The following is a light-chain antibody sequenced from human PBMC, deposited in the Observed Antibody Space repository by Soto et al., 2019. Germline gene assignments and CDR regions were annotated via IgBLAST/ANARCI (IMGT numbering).Light chain of an antibody. V-gene: IGLV1-44*01. CDR2: SNN. J-gene: IGLJ3*02. CDR3: AAWDDSLNGVV. Sequence: QSVLTQPPSASGTPGQRVTVSCSGSSSNIGSSTVNWYQQLPGTAPKLLLFSNNQRPPGVPDRFSGSKSGTSASLAISGLQSEDEAGYYCAAWDDSLNGVVFGGGTKVTVL. CDR1: SSNIGSST.